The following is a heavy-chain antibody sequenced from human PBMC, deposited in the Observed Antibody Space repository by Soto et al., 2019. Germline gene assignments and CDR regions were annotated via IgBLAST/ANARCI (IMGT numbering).Heavy chain of an antibody. Sequence: GGSLRLSCAASGFTFSSYGMHWVRQAPGKGLEWVAVISYDGSNKYYADSVKGRFTISRDNSKNTLYLQMNSLRAEDTAVYYCVKDAGLWSGYYFDYWGQGTLVTVSS. J-gene: IGHJ4*02. CDR3: VKDAGLWSGYYFDY. V-gene: IGHV3-30*18. CDR1: GFTFSSYG. CDR2: ISYDGSNK. D-gene: IGHD3-3*01.